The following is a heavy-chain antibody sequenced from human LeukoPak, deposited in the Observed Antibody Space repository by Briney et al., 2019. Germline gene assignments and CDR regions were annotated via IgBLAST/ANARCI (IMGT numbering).Heavy chain of an antibody. CDR2: IRQDGGEK. Sequence: PGGSLRLSCAVSGFTFSSYWMNWVRQAPGKGLEWVASIRQDGGEKSYVDSVKGRFTISRDNTKNSLYLQMSSLRAEDTAVYYCARDGTAAGLYFDVWGQGTLVTVFS. CDR1: GFTFSSYW. V-gene: IGHV3-7*01. CDR3: ARDGTAAGLYFDV. D-gene: IGHD6-13*01. J-gene: IGHJ4*01.